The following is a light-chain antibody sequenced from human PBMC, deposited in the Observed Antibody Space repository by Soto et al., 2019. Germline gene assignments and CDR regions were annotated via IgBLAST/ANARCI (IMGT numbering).Light chain of an antibody. CDR1: QSISSW. CDR2: DAS. Sequence: DIQMTQSPSTLSASVGDRVTITCRARQSISSWLAWYQQKPGKAPKLLIDDASSLESGVTSRFTGSRSRTEFTLAISSVQPDDFATCYFQQYNSWLTFGGGTKVEIK. CDR3: QQYNSWLT. J-gene: IGKJ4*01. V-gene: IGKV1-5*01.